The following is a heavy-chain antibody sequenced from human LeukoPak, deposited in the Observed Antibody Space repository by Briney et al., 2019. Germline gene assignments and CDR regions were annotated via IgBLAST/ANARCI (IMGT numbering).Heavy chain of an antibody. V-gene: IGHV1-46*01. CDR3: ARGTLGYCSGGSCPHHDTFDI. J-gene: IGHJ3*02. D-gene: IGHD2-15*01. CDR2: INPSGGST. Sequence: GASVKVSCKASEYTFTSYYMHWVRQAPGQGGEGMGIINPSGGSTSYAQKFQGRVTVTRHTSTSTVYMELSSLRSEDTAVYYCARGTLGYCSGGSCPHHDTFDIWGQGTMVTVSS. CDR1: EYTFTSYY.